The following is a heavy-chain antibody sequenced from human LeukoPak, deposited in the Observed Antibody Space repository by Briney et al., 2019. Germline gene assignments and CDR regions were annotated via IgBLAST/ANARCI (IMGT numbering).Heavy chain of an antibody. D-gene: IGHD1-26*01. Sequence: SETLSLTCAVYGGSFSAYSWTWIRQPPGKGLEWIGEIGHNGSTNYNPSLKGRVTMSVDSSKNQFSLKLTSVTAADTAVYYCARGQEEWERLQRAVHFDFWGQGTLVTVSS. CDR1: GGSFSAYS. V-gene: IGHV4-34*01. CDR2: IGHNGST. J-gene: IGHJ4*02. CDR3: ARGQEEWERLQRAVHFDF.